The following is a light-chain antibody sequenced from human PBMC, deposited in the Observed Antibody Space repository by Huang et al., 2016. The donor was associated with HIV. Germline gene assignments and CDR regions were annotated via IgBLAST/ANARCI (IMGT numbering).Light chain of an antibody. Sequence: QLTQSPSSLSASVGDTVIISCRASQDIGTSLAWYQQRTGRAPKLLISAASTLQTGVPSRFSGDSAGTYFTLFITNLQPEDFVTYYCQQLHTYPITFGQGTRLDMK. CDR1: QDIGTS. CDR3: QQLHTYPIT. V-gene: IGKV1-9*01. J-gene: IGKJ5*01. CDR2: AAS.